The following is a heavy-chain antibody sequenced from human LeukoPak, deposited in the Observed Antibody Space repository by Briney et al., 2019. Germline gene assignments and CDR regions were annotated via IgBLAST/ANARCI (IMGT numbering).Heavy chain of an antibody. CDR2: INPNSGGT. V-gene: IGHV1-2*04. J-gene: IGHJ4*02. CDR3: ARGRDIVVVVAATLDY. CDR1: GYTFTGYY. D-gene: IGHD2-15*01. Sequence: ASVKVSCKAPGYTFTGYYMHWVRQAPGQGLEWMGWINPNSGGTNYAQKFQGWVTMTRDTSISTAYMELSRLRSDDTAVYYCARGRDIVVVVAATLDYWGQGTLATVSS.